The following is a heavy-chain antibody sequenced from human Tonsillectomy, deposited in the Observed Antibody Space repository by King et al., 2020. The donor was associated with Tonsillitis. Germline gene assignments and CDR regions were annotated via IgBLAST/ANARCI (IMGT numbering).Heavy chain of an antibody. J-gene: IGHJ4*02. Sequence: HVQLQESGPGLVKPSETLSLTCTVSGGSITSYYWSWIRQPPGKGLEWIGYIYYTGTTNSNPSLKSRVTISVDTSKNQFSLKLNSVTAADTAVYYCVGGIGSSSRFDSWGQGTLVTVSS. CDR3: VGGIGSSSRFDS. CDR2: IYYTGTT. V-gene: IGHV4-59*01. CDR1: GGSITSYY. D-gene: IGHD6-6*01.